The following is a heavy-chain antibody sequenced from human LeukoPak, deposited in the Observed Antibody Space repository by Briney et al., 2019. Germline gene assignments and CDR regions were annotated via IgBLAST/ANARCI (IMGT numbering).Heavy chain of an antibody. D-gene: IGHD3-10*01. Sequence: QPGGSLRLSCEVSGFTFRSYSMNWVRQAPGKGLEWISYISSGSSLIYYADSVKGRFTISRDNAKNSLYLQMNSLSAEDTAVYFCARDNPFHLGSGTHIDYWGQGTRVTVSS. CDR1: GFTFRSYS. CDR2: ISSGSSLI. V-gene: IGHV3-48*04. CDR3: ARDNPFHLGSGTHIDY. J-gene: IGHJ4*02.